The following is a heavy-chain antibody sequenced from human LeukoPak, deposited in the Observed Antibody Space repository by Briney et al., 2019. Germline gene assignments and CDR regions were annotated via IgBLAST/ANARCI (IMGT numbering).Heavy chain of an antibody. CDR1: GFAFSSYW. V-gene: IGHV3-74*01. Sequence: GGSLRLSCAASGFAFSSYWMHWVRQAPGEGLVWVSRINSGGITTSYADSVKGRFTISRDNAKNTLYLQMNSLRVEDTALYFCARDGSLPDYWGQGTLVTVSS. J-gene: IGHJ4*02. CDR2: INSGGITT. CDR3: ARDGSLPDY.